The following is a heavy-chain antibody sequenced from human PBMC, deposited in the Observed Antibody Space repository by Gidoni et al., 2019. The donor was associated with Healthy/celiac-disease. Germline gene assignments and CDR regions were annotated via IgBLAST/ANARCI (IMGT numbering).Heavy chain of an antibody. V-gene: IGHV4-34*02. J-gene: IGHJ4*02. D-gene: IGHD3-10*01. Sequence: QVQLQPWGAGLLQPSETLSLTCAVYGGSSSGYYWSWIRQPPGKGLEWIGEINHSGSTNYNPSLKSRVTISVDTSKNQFSLKLSSVTAADTAVYYCARAPGVWGSGSYYNVWGQGTLVTVSS. CDR2: INHSGST. CDR1: GGSSSGYY. CDR3: ARAPGVWGSGSYYNV.